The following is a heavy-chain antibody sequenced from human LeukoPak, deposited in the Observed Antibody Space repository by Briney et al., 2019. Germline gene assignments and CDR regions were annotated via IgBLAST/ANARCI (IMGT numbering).Heavy chain of an antibody. CDR2: LRYDGSNK. J-gene: IGHJ3*02. D-gene: IGHD5-24*01. Sequence: GGSLRLSCAASGFTFSNSGMHWVRQAPGKGLEWVAFLRYDGSNKFYTDSVKGRFTISRDNSKNTLYLQMNSLRAEDAAVYCCARDLEANLEDGYKKRGYDAFDIWGQGTMVTVSS. V-gene: IGHV3-30*02. CDR3: ARDLEANLEDGYKKRGYDAFDI. CDR1: GFTFSNSG.